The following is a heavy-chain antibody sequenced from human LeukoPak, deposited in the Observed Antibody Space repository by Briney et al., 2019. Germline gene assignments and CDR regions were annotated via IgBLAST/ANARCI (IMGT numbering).Heavy chain of an antibody. J-gene: IGHJ4*02. CDR2: IYYSGST. D-gene: IGHD7-27*01. Sequence: SETLSLTCTVSGGPISSSSYYWGWIRQPPGKGLEWIGSIYYSGSTYYGPSLKSRATISVDTSKNHFSLKLSSVTAADTAVYYCARRATNWGSFDYWGQGNPVTVSS. V-gene: IGHV4-39*02. CDR1: GGPISSSSYY. CDR3: ARRATNWGSFDY.